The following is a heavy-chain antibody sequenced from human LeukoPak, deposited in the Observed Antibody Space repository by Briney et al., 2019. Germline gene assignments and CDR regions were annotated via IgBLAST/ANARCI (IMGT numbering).Heavy chain of an antibody. D-gene: IGHD5-12*01. V-gene: IGHV2-5*01. CDR2: LYWYDDK. CDR1: GFSLTTSGVG. CDR3: AHRRYDLFDY. J-gene: IGHJ4*02. Sequence: SGPTLVNPTQTLTLTCTFSGFSLTTSGVGVGWIRQPPGKALEWLALLYWYDDKRFSPSLKSRLTLTKDTPKNQVVLTMVNMGPVDTATYYCAHRRYDLFDYWGQGILVTVSS.